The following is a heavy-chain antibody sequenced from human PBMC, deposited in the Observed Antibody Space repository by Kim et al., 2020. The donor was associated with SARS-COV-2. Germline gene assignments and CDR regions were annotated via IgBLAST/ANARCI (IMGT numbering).Heavy chain of an antibody. V-gene: IGHV3-48*03. J-gene: IGHJ5*02. CDR2: ISSSGSTI. CDR1: GFTFSSYE. CDR3: ARDLVVVAANNWFDP. D-gene: IGHD2-15*01. Sequence: GGSLRLSCAASGFTFSSYEMNWVRQAPGKGLEWVSYISSSGSTIYYADSVKGRFTISRDNAKNSLYLQMNSLRAEDTAVYYCARDLVVVAANNWFDPWGQGTLVTVSS.